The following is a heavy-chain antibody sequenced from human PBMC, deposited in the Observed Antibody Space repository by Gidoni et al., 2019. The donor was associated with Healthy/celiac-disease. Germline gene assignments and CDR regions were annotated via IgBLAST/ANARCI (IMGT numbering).Heavy chain of an antibody. CDR3: ASNLVGSSWQGDAFDI. V-gene: IGHV3-48*03. D-gene: IGHD6-13*01. Sequence: EVQLVESGGGLVQPGGSLRLSCAASGFTFSSYEMNWVRQAPGKGLEWVSYISSSGSTIYYADSVKGRFTISRDNAKNSLYLQMNSLRAEDTAVYYCASNLVGSSWQGDAFDIWGQGTMVTVSS. J-gene: IGHJ3*02. CDR2: ISSSGSTI. CDR1: GFTFSSYE.